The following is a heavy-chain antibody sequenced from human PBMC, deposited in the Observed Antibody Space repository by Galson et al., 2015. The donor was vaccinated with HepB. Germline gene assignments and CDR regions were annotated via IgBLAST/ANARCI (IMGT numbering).Heavy chain of an antibody. CDR3: VKDYSSGWYYFDY. D-gene: IGHD6-19*01. CDR1: GFTFSSYA. CDR2: ISSNGGST. J-gene: IGHJ4*02. Sequence: SLRLSCAASGFTFSSYAMHWVRQAPGKGLEYVSAISSNGGSTYYADSVEGRFTISRDNSKNTLYLQMSSLRAEDTAVYYCVKDYSSGWYYFDYWGQGTLVTVSS. V-gene: IGHV3-64D*06.